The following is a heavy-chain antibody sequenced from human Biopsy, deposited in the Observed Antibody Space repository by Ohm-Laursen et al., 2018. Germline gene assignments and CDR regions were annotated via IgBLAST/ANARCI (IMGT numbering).Heavy chain of an antibody. J-gene: IGHJ6*02. V-gene: IGHV4-34*01. Sequence: SDTLSLTCAVNGESSSGYFWNWIRQPPGKGLEWIGEINQSGSTKYNSSLKRRATLSADSSNSQFSLRLTSVTAADTAIYYCARGSGYFKLDVWGQGTTVTVSS. D-gene: IGHD5-12*01. CDR1: GESSSGYF. CDR3: ARGSGYFKLDV. CDR2: INQSGST.